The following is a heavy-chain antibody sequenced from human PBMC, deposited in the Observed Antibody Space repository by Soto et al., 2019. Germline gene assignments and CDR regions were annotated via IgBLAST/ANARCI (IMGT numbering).Heavy chain of an antibody. CDR1: GASISSSGYY. CDR3: ARARGYSHAAYYYNGMDV. CDR2: VYYSGSI. Sequence: NPSETLSLTCTVSGASISSSGYYWSWIRQHPGKGLEWIGYVYYSGSIYSNPSLKSRVTISMDRSKNQFSLKLTSVTAADTAVYYCARARGYSHAAYYYNGMDVWGQGTTVTVSS. D-gene: IGHD5-18*01. J-gene: IGHJ6*02. V-gene: IGHV4-31*03.